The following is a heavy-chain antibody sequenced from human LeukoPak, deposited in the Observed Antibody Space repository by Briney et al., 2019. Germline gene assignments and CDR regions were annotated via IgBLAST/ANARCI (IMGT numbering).Heavy chain of an antibody. Sequence: SETLSLTCTVSGGSISSSSYCWGWVRQPRGKGLEWIGSNYYSGSTYYNPSLKSRLTISVDTSKNQFSLKLSSVTAADTAVYYCATRLLYDSSGYYGYYYYGMDVWGQGTTVTVSS. CDR3: ATRLLYDSSGYYGYYYYGMDV. D-gene: IGHD3-22*01. CDR2: NYYSGST. J-gene: IGHJ6*02. CDR1: GGSISSSSYC. V-gene: IGHV4-39*01.